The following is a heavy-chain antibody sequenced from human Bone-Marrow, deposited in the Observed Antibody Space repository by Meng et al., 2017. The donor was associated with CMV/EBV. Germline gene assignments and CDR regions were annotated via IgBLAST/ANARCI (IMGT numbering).Heavy chain of an antibody. D-gene: IGHD3-3*01. V-gene: IGHV1-58*01. CDR2: IVVGSGNT. J-gene: IGHJ4*02. Sequence: SVKVSCKASGFTFTSSAVQWVRQARGQRLEWIGWIVVGSGNTNYAQKFQERVTITRDMSTSTAYMELSSLRSEDTAVYYCAADPLFDFWSGYYFDYWGQGKLV. CDR1: GFTFTSSA. CDR3: AADPLFDFWSGYYFDY.